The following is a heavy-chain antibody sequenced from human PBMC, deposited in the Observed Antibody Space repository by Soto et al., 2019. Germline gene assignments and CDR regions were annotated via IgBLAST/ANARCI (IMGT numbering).Heavy chain of an antibody. CDR2: IYYSGHT. D-gene: IGHD2-21*01. CDR3: ARGVVVDFDP. Sequence: PSETLSLTCPVSGGSVTSGTYFWTWIRQPPGKGLEWIGYIYYSGHTKYNPSLESRVTMSLHTFKNQFSLQLNSVTAADTAVYYCARGVVVDFDPWGQGTLVTVSS. J-gene: IGHJ5*02. V-gene: IGHV4-61*01. CDR1: GGSVTSGTYF.